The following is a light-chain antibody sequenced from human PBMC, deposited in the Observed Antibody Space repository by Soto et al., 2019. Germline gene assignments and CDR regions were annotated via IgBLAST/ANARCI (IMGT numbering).Light chain of an antibody. CDR2: DVS. V-gene: IGLV2-14*01. Sequence: QSALTQPASVSGSPGQSITISCTGTSSDVGGYNYVSWYQQHPGKAPKLMIYDVSNRPSGVSNRFSGSKSGNTASLTISGXXXXXXXXXXCSSYTSSSDVVFGGGTKMTVL. J-gene: IGLJ2*01. CDR3: SSYTSSSDVV. CDR1: SSDVGGYNY.